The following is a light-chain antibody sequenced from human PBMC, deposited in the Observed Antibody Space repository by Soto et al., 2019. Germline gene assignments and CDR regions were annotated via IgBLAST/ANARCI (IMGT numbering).Light chain of an antibody. J-gene: IGKJ1*01. CDR3: TQRTDRTPWT. CDR2: DAS. CDR1: QSIGLA. V-gene: IGKV3-11*01. Sequence: EIVLTQSPATLSLSPGERATLSCRASQSIGLAIAWYQHKPGQAPRLLIFDASQRATGIPARFRGRRSGTDFTLSISSLEPAEFEVYYCTQRTDRTPWTLGQGTKV.